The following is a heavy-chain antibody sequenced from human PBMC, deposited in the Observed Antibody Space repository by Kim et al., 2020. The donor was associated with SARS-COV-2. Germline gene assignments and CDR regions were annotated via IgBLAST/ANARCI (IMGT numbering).Heavy chain of an antibody. Sequence: KGRFTISRDNAKNSLYLQMNSLRAEDTAVYYCARDMDTRASSWYARSFDYWGQGTLVTVSS. CDR3: ARDMDTRASSWYARSFDY. J-gene: IGHJ4*02. D-gene: IGHD6-13*01. V-gene: IGHV3-11*06.